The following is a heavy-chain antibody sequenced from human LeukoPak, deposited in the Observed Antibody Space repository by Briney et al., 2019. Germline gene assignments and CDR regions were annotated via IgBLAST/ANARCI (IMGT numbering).Heavy chain of an antibody. CDR3: ARDRIAVAGRDAFDI. CDR2: ISSGSSYI. D-gene: IGHD6-19*01. V-gene: IGHV3-21*01. J-gene: IGHJ3*02. CDR1: GFTFSSYS. Sequence: GGSLRLSCAASGFTFSSYSMNWVRQAPGKGLEWVSSISSGSSYIYYADSVKGRFTISRDNAKNSLYLQMNSLRAEDTAVYYCARDRIAVAGRDAFDIWGQGTMVTVSS.